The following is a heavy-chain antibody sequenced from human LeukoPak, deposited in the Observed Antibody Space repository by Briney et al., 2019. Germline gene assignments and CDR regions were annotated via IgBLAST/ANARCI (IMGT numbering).Heavy chain of an antibody. CDR1: GFSFTNYW. CDR3: ASRPFYDSSAYYGVD. J-gene: IGHJ4*02. D-gene: IGHD3-22*01. V-gene: IGHV5-51*01. Sequence: GESLKISCKGSGFSFTNYWIGWVRQMPGKGLEWMGIIYPGYSDTRYSPSFQGQVTISADKSISTAYLQWSSLKASDTAMYYCASRPFYDSSAYYGVDWGQGTLVTVSS. CDR2: IYPGYSDT.